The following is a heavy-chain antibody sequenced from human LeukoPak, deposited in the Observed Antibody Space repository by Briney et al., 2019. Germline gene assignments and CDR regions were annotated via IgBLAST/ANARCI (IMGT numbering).Heavy chain of an antibody. J-gene: IGHJ3*02. CDR3: ASRCGDCLGSSHI. V-gene: IGHV3-23*01. D-gene: IGHD2-21*02. CDR1: GFTFSTYG. CDR2: IGGGGADK. Sequence: PGGSLRLFCVASGFTFSTYGMRWVRQAPGQGLEWVSSIGGGGADKYYADSVKGRFTISRDNSKNTLSLQMNSLRAEDTAIYYCASRCGDCLGSSHIWGQGTMVTVSS.